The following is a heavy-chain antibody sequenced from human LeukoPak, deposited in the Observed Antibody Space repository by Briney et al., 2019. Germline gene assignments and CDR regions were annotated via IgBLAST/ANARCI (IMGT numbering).Heavy chain of an antibody. J-gene: IGHJ3*02. CDR3: ARDFFMITFGGVINDAFDI. CDR2: MNPNSGNT. V-gene: IGHV1-8*01. Sequence: ASVKVSCKASGYTFTSYDIHWVRQSTGQGLGWKGWMNPNSGNTGYAQKFQGRVTMTRNTSISTAYMELSSLRSEDAAVYYCARDFFMITFGGVINDAFDIWGQGTMVTVSS. D-gene: IGHD3-16*01. CDR1: GYTFTSYD.